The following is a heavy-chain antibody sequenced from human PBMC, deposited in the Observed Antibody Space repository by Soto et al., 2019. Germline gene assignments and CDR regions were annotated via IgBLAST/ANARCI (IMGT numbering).Heavy chain of an antibody. J-gene: IGHJ4*02. CDR3: ARFIAVAGGPYVYFDY. CDR2: IIPIFGTA. V-gene: IGHV1-69*13. Sequence: SVKVSCKASGGTFSSYAISWVRQAPGQGLEWMGGIIPIFGTANYAQKFQGRVTITADESTSTAYMELSSLRSEDTAVYYCARFIAVAGGPYVYFDYWGQGTLVTVSS. CDR1: GGTFSSYA. D-gene: IGHD6-19*01.